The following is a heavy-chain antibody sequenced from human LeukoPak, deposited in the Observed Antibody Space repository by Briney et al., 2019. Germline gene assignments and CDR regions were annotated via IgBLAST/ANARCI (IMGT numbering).Heavy chain of an antibody. CDR1: GYTFTSYY. CDR2: INPSGGST. J-gene: IGHJ4*02. D-gene: IGHD3-22*01. CDR3: ARAGPHYYDSSGYYGY. V-gene: IGHV1-46*01. Sequence: ASVKVSCKASGYTFTSYYMHWVRQAHGQGLEWMGIINPSGGSTSYAQKFQGRVTMTRDTSTSTVYMELSSLRSEDTAVYYCARAGPHYYDSSGYYGYWGQGTVVTVSS.